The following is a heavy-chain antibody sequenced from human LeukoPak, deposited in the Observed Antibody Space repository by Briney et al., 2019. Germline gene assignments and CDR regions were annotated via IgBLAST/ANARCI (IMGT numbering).Heavy chain of an antibody. CDR2: ISSSGNT. CDR1: GGSTSGGNYY. D-gene: IGHD3-3*01. Sequence: SETLSLTCIVSGGSTSGGNYYWGWIRRPPGKGLEWIGGISSSGNTYYNPSLKSRITISVDTSKNHFSLKLSSVTAADTAVYYCARLGAGPTYYDFWSGYSSFYFDYWGPGNPGHRLL. V-gene: IGHV4-39*02. J-gene: IGHJ4*02. CDR3: ARLGAGPTYYDFWSGYSSFYFDY.